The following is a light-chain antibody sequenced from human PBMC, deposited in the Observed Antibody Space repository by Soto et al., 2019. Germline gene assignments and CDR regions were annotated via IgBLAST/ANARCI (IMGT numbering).Light chain of an antibody. CDR2: SSN. Sequence: QSVLTQPPSASATPGQRVTISCFGSNSNIGSYTVNWYRQHPGTAPKLLIYSSNQRPSGVPDRFSASKSGTSASLAISGLQSADEADYYCAAWDGSLNGVAFGGGTKLTVL. J-gene: IGLJ2*01. V-gene: IGLV1-44*01. CDR1: NSNIGSYT. CDR3: AAWDGSLNGVA.